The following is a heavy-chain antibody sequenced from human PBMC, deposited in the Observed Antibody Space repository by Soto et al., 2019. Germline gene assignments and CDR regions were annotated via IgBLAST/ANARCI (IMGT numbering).Heavy chain of an antibody. CDR1: GFTFSSYA. CDR2: ISGSGGST. D-gene: IGHD3-16*01. Sequence: GGSLRLSCAASGFTFSSYAMSWVRQAPGKGLEWVSAISGSGGSTYYADSVKGRFTISRDNSKNTLYLQMNSLRAEDTAVYYCAKVIAGYATYYYYYVLDFSGQGSTVIGSS. V-gene: IGHV3-23*01. CDR3: AKVIAGYATYYYYYVLDF. J-gene: IGHJ6*02.